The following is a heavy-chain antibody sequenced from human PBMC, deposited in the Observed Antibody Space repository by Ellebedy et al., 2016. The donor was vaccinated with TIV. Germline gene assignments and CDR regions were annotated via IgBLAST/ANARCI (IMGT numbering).Heavy chain of an antibody. CDR2: IYYSGST. CDR1: GGSISSGGYY. V-gene: IGHV4-31*03. D-gene: IGHD3-10*01. Sequence: LRLSCTVSGGSISSGGYYWSWIRQHPGKGLEWIGYIYYSGSTYYNPSLKSRVTISVDTSKNQFSLKLSSVTAADTAVYYCARDSNYYGSGSVNAFDIWGQGTMVTVSS. J-gene: IGHJ3*02. CDR3: ARDSNYYGSGSVNAFDI.